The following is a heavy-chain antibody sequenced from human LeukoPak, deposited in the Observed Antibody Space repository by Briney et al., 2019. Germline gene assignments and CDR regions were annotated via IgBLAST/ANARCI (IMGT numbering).Heavy chain of an antibody. CDR1: GFTFSSYG. V-gene: IGHV3-30*02. J-gene: IGHJ5*02. CDR3: AKDMRSTIFGVVMGGFDP. D-gene: IGHD3-3*01. CDR2: IRYDGSNK. Sequence: GGSLRLSCAASGFTFSSYGMHWVRQAPGKGLEWVAFIRYDGSNKYYADSVKGRFTISRDNSKNTLYLQMNSLRAEDTAVYYCAKDMRSTIFGVVMGGFDPWGQGTLVTVSS.